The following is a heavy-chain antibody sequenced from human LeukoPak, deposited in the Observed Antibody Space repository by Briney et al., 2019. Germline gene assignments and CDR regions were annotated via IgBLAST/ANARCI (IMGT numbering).Heavy chain of an antibody. CDR3: AKLTRISVAGSVDY. CDR2: IRYDGSNK. V-gene: IGHV3-30*02. Sequence: GGSLRLSCAASGFTFSSYGMHWVRQAPGKGLEWVAFIRYDGSNKYYADSVKGRFTISRDNSKNTLFLQLNSLRAEDTAVYYCAKLTRISVAGSVDYWGQGALVTVSS. J-gene: IGHJ4*02. D-gene: IGHD6-19*01. CDR1: GFTFSSYG.